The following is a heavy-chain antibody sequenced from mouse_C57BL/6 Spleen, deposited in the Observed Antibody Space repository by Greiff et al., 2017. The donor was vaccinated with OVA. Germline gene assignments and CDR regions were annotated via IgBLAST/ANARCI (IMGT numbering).Heavy chain of an antibody. CDR1: GYTFTDYY. V-gene: IGHV1-26*01. Sequence: EVKLQQSGPELVKPGASVKISCKASGYTFTDYYMNWVKQSHGKSLEWIGDINPNNGGTSYNQKFKGKATLTVDKSSSTAYMELRSLTSEDSAVYYCANGYYVAWFAYWGKGTLVTVSA. D-gene: IGHD2-3*01. CDR2: INPNNGGT. J-gene: IGHJ3*01. CDR3: ANGYYVAWFAY.